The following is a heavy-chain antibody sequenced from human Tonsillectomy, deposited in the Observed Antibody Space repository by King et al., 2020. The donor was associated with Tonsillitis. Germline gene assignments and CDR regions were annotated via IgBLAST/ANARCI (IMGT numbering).Heavy chain of an antibody. D-gene: IGHD2-2*01. CDR1: GFTFSSYA. J-gene: IGHJ4*02. V-gene: IGHV3-23*03. Sequence: VQLVESGGGLVQPGGSLRLSCAASGFTFSSYAMSWVRQAPGKGLEWVSVIYSGGSSTYYADSVKGRFTISRDNSKNTLYLQMNSLRAEDTAVYYCAKGRYCSSTSCYLDYWGQGTLVTVSS. CDR2: IYSGGSST. CDR3: AKGRYCSSTSCYLDY.